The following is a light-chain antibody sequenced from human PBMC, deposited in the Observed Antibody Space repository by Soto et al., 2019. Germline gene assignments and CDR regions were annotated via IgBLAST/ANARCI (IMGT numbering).Light chain of an antibody. Sequence: QSVLTQPRSVSGSPGQSVTISCTGTSSDVGGYNYVSWYQQHPGKAPKLMIYEVNKRPSGVPDRFSGSKSGNKASLTVSGLQAEDEADYYCSAYAGSSNVFGTGTKLTVL. CDR2: EVN. V-gene: IGLV2-8*01. J-gene: IGLJ1*01. CDR1: SSDVGGYNY. CDR3: SAYAGSSNV.